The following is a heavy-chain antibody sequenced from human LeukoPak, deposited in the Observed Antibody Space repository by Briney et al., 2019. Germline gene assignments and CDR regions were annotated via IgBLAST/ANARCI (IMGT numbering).Heavy chain of an antibody. J-gene: IGHJ4*02. D-gene: IGHD3-22*01. CDR1: GFTVSSNY. CDR2: IYSGVNT. Sequence: GGSLRLSCAASGFTVSSNYMSWVRQAPGKGLEWVSVIYSGVNTYYADSVKGRFTISRDNAKNSLYLQMNSLRAEDTAVYYCARDYYDSSGHRTMGYWGQGTLVTVSS. V-gene: IGHV3-53*01. CDR3: ARDYYDSSGHRTMGY.